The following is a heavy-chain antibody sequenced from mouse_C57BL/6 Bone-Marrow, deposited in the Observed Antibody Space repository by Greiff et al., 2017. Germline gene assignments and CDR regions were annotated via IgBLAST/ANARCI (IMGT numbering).Heavy chain of an antibody. Sequence: QVQLQQSGAELVRPGTSVKMSCKASGYTFTNYWIGWAKQRPGHGLEWIGDIYPGGGYTNYNEKFKGKATRTADKSSSTAYMQFSSLTSEVSAIDYCARSGYPFPFDYGGQGTTLTVSS. CDR3: ARSGYPFPFDY. V-gene: IGHV1-63*01. CDR2: IYPGGGYT. CDR1: GYTFTNYW. J-gene: IGHJ2*01. D-gene: IGHD1-2*01.